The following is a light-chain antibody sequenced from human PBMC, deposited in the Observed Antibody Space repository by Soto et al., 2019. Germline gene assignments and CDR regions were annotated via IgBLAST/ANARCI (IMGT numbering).Light chain of an antibody. Sequence: EIVLTQAPGTLSLSPGERATLSCRASQSVSNNYLAWYQQKPGQAPRLLMFGASSRASDIADRFSGSGSGTEFTLTISRLEPEDFEVYYCQQYGSSPTFGQGTRLEIK. CDR1: QSVSNNY. CDR3: QQYGSSPT. V-gene: IGKV3-20*01. J-gene: IGKJ5*01. CDR2: GAS.